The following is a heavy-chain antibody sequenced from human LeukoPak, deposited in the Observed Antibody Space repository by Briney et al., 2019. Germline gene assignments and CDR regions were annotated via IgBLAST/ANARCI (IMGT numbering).Heavy chain of an antibody. J-gene: IGHJ6*03. Sequence: GESLKISCKGSGYSFTSYWIGWVRQMPGKGLEGMGIIYPGDPDTRYSPSFQGQVTISADKSISTAYLQWSSLKASDTAMYYCARHVTVVPAATYYYYYYMDVWGKGTTVTVP. V-gene: IGHV5-51*01. CDR3: ARHVTVVPAATYYYYYYMDV. CDR2: IYPGDPDT. D-gene: IGHD2-2*01. CDR1: GYSFTSYW.